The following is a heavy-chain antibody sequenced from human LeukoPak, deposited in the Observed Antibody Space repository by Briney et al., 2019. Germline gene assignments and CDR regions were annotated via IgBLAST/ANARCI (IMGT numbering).Heavy chain of an antibody. Sequence: SVKVSCKASGGTFSSYAISWVRQAPGQGLEWMGGIIPIFGTANYAQKFQGRVTITADESTSTAYMELSSLRSDDTAVYYCARGRQDSGYDLGLNYWGQGTLVTVSS. CDR2: IIPIFGTA. CDR3: ARGRQDSGYDLGLNY. J-gene: IGHJ4*02. CDR1: GGTFSSYA. V-gene: IGHV1-69*13. D-gene: IGHD5-12*01.